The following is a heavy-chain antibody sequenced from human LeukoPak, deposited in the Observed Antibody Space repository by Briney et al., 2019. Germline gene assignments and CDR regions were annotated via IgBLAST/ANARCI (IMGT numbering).Heavy chain of an antibody. V-gene: IGHV4-39*07. J-gene: IGHJ4*02. CDR3: ARGSAVSVDYCSGGSCFFDY. D-gene: IGHD2-15*01. Sequence: NPSETLSLTCTVSGGSISSSSYYWGWIRQPPGKGLEWIGEINHSGSTNYNPSLKSRVTISVDTSKNQFSLKLSSVTAADTAVYYCARGSAVSVDYCSGGSCFFDYWGQGTLVTVSS. CDR1: GGSISSSSYY. CDR2: INHSGST.